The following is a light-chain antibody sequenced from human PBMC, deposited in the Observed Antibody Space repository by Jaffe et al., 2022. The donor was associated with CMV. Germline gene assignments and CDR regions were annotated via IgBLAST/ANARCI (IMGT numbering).Light chain of an antibody. J-gene: IGKJ3*01. CDR1: QDISNY. V-gene: IGKV1-27*01. Sequence: DIQMTQSPSSLSASVGDRVTITCRASQDISNYLVWYQQKPGKGPKLLIYAASILQSGVPPRFSGSGSGTDFTLTISSLQPEDVATYYCQKYNSVPFTFGPGTKVDIK. CDR3: QKYNSVPFT. CDR2: AAS.